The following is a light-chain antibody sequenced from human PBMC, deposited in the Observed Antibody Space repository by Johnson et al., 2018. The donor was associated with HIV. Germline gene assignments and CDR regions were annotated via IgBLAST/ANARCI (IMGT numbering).Light chain of an antibody. CDR3: GTWGGV. J-gene: IGLJ1*01. CDR2: RNN. V-gene: IGLV1-44*01. CDR1: SSNIGSNT. Sequence: QSVLTQPPSVSAAPGQKVTISCSGSSSNIGSNTVNWYQQLPGTAPKLLIYRNNQRPSGVPDRFSGSKSGTSASLAISGLQTGDEADYYCGTWGGVFGTGTKVTVL.